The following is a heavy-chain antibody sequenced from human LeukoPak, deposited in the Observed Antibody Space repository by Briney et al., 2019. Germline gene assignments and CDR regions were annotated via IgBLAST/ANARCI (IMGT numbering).Heavy chain of an antibody. Sequence: PGGSLRLSCAASGFTFSDYYMSWVRQAPGKGLEWVSYVSSDVGARYYADSVKARFTISRDNAENLLSVQMDSLRAEDTAVYYCARTRRDYGDYRGNREMVWFDPWGQGTLVTVSS. D-gene: IGHD4-17*01. CDR1: GFTFSDYY. CDR2: VSSDVGAR. J-gene: IGHJ5*02. V-gene: IGHV3-11*01. CDR3: ARTRRDYGDYRGNREMVWFDP.